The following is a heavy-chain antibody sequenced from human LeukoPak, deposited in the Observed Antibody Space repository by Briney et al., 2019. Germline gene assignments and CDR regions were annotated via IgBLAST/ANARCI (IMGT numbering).Heavy chain of an antibody. V-gene: IGHV3-7*01. CDR2: IKEDGSEK. D-gene: IGHD6-19*01. J-gene: IGHJ4*02. CDR3: TRGNGWTDY. Sequence: GGSLRLSCEASGFMFSGHWMTWARQAPGKGLEWVANIKEDGSEKYYLDSVKGRFTISRDNAKNSLYLQVNSLRAEDAALYYCTRGNGWTDYWGQGTLVTVSS. CDR1: GFMFSGHW.